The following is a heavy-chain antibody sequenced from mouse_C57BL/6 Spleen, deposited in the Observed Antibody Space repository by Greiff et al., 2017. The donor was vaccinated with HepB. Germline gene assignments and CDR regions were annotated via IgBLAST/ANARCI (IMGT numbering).Heavy chain of an antibody. CDR3: ARGFYDYDVGYAMDY. D-gene: IGHD2-4*01. CDR2: ISSGSSTI. V-gene: IGHV5-17*01. CDR1: GFTFSDYG. J-gene: IGHJ4*01. Sequence: DVKLVESGGGLVKPGGSLKLSCAASGFTFSDYGMHWVRQAPEQGLEWVAYISSGSSTIYYADTLKGRFTISRDNAKNTLFLQMSSLRSEDTAMYYCARGFYDYDVGYAMDYWGQGTPVTVSS.